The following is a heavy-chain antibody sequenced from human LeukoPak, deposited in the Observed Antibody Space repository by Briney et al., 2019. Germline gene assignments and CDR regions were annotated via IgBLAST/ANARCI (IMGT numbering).Heavy chain of an antibody. J-gene: IGHJ6*03. CDR2: IRSKANSYAT. D-gene: IGHD4-17*01. Sequence: GGSLRLSCAASGFTFSGSAMHWVRQASGKGLEWVGRIRSKANSYATAYAASVKGRFTTSRDDSKNTAYLQMNSLKTEDTAVYYCTRHLYGDYDSGYYYYMDVWGKGTTVTVSS. CDR1: GFTFSGSA. CDR3: TRHLYGDYDSGYYYYMDV. V-gene: IGHV3-73*01.